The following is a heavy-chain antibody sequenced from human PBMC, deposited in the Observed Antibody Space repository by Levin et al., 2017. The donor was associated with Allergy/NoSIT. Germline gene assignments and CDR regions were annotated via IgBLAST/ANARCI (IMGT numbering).Heavy chain of an antibody. V-gene: IGHV3-33*01. CDR3: ARPRLWFGELDDAFDI. D-gene: IGHD3-10*01. Sequence: GGSLRLSCAASGFTFSSYGMHWVRQAPGKGLEWVAVIWYDGSNKYYADSVKGRFTISRDNSKNTLYLQMNSLRAEDTAVYYCARPRLWFGELDDAFDIWGQGTMVTVSS. CDR1: GFTFSSYG. J-gene: IGHJ3*02. CDR2: IWYDGSNK.